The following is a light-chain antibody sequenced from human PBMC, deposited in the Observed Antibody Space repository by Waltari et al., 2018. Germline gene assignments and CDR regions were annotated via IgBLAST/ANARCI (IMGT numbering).Light chain of an antibody. CDR2: KNY. J-gene: IGLJ3*02. Sequence: QSVLTQPPSASGAPGQEVSLPCSGGSTTSPNYVFWYPQFPGTAPKLIVYKNYERPSGVPDRFSASKSGTSASLAISGLRSDDEADYYCATWDDSLNGWVFGGGTKL. CDR3: ATWDDSLNGWV. CDR1: STTSPNY. V-gene: IGLV1-47*01.